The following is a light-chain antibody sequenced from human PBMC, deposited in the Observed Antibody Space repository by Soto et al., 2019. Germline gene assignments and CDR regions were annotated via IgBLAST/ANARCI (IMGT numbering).Light chain of an antibody. CDR2: DAS. V-gene: IGKV1-5*01. CDR3: QQYNRYLLT. Sequence: DIQMTQSPSTLSASVGDRVTITCRASQSISSWLAWYQQKPGKAPKLLIYDASSLESGVPSRFSGSGSGTEFTLTISSLQPDDFATYSCQQYNRYLLTFGGGTKVDIK. CDR1: QSISSW. J-gene: IGKJ4*01.